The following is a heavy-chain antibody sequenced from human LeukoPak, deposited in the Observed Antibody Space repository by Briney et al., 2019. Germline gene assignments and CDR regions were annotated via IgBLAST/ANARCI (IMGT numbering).Heavy chain of an antibody. CDR2: INHSGTT. V-gene: IGHV4-34*01. CDR1: GGSFSGYY. CDR3: ARLQRIVDY. J-gene: IGHJ4*02. D-gene: IGHD1-1*01. Sequence: PSETLSLTCAVYGGSFSGYYWSWIRQPPGKGLEWIGEINHSGTTYYNPSLKSRVTISVDTSKNQFSLKLSSVTAADTAVYYCARLQRIVDYWGQGTLVTVFS.